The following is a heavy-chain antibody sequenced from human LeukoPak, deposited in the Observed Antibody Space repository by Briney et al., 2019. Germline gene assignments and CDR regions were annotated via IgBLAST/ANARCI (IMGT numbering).Heavy chain of an antibody. CDR2: IYTSGST. CDR1: GGSVSSGSYY. CDR3: ARSILRYYYAASGYYPYFFDY. J-gene: IGHJ4*02. Sequence: SETLSLTCTVSGGSVSSGSYYWSWIRQPAGKGLEWIGRIYTSGSTNYNPSLKSRVTLSIDTSKNQFSLKLSSVTAADTAVYYCARSILRYYYAASGYYPYFFDYWGQGMLVTVSS. V-gene: IGHV4-61*02. D-gene: IGHD3-22*01.